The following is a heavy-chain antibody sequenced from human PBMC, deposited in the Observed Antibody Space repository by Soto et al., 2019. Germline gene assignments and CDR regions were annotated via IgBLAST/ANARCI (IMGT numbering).Heavy chain of an antibody. Sequence: QVQLVQSGAEVKKPGASVKVSCKASGYTFTSYGISWVRQAPGQGLEWMGWISAYNGNTNYAQKLQGRVTMTTDTSTSTADMELRSLRADDTAVYYCARDDGVRHPYYGMDVWGQGTTVTVSS. CDR1: GYTFTSYG. V-gene: IGHV1-18*01. D-gene: IGHD1-1*01. CDR3: ARDDGVRHPYYGMDV. CDR2: ISAYNGNT. J-gene: IGHJ6*02.